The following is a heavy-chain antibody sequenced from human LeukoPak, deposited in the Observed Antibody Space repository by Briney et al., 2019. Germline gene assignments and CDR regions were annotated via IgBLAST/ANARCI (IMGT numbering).Heavy chain of an antibody. CDR3: ARAGIAAAGTRWFAP. V-gene: IGHV3-30*04. CDR2: ISYDGSNK. J-gene: IGHJ5*02. Sequence: GGSLRLSCAASGFTFSSYAMHWVRQAPGKGLEWVAVISYDGSNKYYADSVKGRFTISRDNSKNTLYLQMNSLRAEDTAVYYCARAGIAAAGTRWFAPWGQGTLVTVSS. D-gene: IGHD6-13*01. CDR1: GFTFSSYA.